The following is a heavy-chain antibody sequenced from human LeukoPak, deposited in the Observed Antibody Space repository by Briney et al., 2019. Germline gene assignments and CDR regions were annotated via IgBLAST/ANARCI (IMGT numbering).Heavy chain of an antibody. D-gene: IGHD3-10*01. J-gene: IGHJ6*03. CDR2: ISSSSSTI. CDR3: ARGREYYYYYYYMDV. CDR1: GFTFNSYS. V-gene: IGHV3-48*01. Sequence: GGSLRLSCAASGFTFNSYSMNWVRQAPGKGLEWVSYISSSSSTIYYADSVKGRFTISRDNAKNSLYLQMNSLRAEDTAVYYCARGREYYYYYYYMDVWGKGTTVTVSS.